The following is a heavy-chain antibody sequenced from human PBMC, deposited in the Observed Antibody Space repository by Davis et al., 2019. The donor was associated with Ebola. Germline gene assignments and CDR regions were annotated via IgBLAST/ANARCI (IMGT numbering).Heavy chain of an antibody. Sequence: GESLKISCAASGFTFSSYSMNWVRQAPGKGLEWVPSISSSSSYIYYADSVKGRFTISRDNAKNSLYLQMNSLRAEDTAVYYCAPYCTGGVCNYGMDVWGQGTTVTVSS. CDR2: ISSSSSYI. V-gene: IGHV3-21*01. CDR3: APYCTGGVCNYGMDV. J-gene: IGHJ6*02. CDR1: GFTFSSYS. D-gene: IGHD2-8*02.